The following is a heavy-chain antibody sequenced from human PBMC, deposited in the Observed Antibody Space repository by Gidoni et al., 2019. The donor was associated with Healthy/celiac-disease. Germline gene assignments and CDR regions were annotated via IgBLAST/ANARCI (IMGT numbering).Heavy chain of an antibody. V-gene: IGHV3-9*01. CDR3: AKDDSRIAARIFDY. J-gene: IGHJ4*02. CDR2: ISWNSGSI. Sequence: GLVQPGRSLRLSCAASGFTFDDYAMHWVRQAPGKGLEWVSGISWNSGSIGYADSVNGRFTISRDNAKNSLYLQMNSLRAEDTALYYCAKDDSRIAARIFDYWGQGTLVTVSS. D-gene: IGHD6-25*01. CDR1: GFTFDDYA.